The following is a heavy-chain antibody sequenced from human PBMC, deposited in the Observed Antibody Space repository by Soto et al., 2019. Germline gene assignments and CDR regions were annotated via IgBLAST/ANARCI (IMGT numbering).Heavy chain of an antibody. Sequence: QVQLVQSGAEVKKPGASVKVSCKASGYTFTSYGISWVRQAPGQGLEWMGWISAYNGNTNYAQKLQGRVTMTTDTSARAAYMELRSLRSDDTAVYSCAREYSSSWYLKGEGAYWGQGTLVTVSS. CDR2: ISAYNGNT. V-gene: IGHV1-18*01. J-gene: IGHJ4*02. CDR3: AREYSSSWYLKGEGAY. CDR1: GYTFTSYG. D-gene: IGHD6-13*01.